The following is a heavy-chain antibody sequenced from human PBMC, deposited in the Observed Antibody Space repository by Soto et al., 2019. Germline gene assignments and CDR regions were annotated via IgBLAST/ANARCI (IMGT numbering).Heavy chain of an antibody. J-gene: IGHJ4*02. CDR2: ISGSGGST. Sequence: GGSLRLSCAASGFTFSSYAMGWVRQAPGKGLEWVSAISGSGGSTYYADSVKGRFTISRDNSKNTLYLQMNSLRAEDTAVYYCAKGVPLNSRTTYNDNDYWGQGTLVTVSS. V-gene: IGHV3-23*01. CDR1: GFTFSSYA. CDR3: AKGVPLNSRTTYNDNDY. D-gene: IGHD1-7*01.